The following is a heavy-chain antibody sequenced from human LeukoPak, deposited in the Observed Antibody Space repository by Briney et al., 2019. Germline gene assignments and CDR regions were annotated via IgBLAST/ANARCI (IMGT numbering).Heavy chain of an antibody. V-gene: IGHV3-23*01. D-gene: IGHD3-10*01. CDR2: ISASGSHT. J-gene: IGHJ4*02. Sequence: GGSLRLSCSASEFTFSSYDMNWVRQAPGRGLEWVSTISASGSHTYHADSVKGRFAISRDNSGNTLTLQMHSLRVEDTAVYYCVRRVQLDFWGQGTLVSVSP. CDR3: VRRVQLDF. CDR1: EFTFSSYD.